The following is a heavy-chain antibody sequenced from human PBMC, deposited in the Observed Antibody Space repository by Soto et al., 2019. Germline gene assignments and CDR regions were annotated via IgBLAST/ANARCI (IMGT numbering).Heavy chain of an antibody. V-gene: IGHV3-9*01. J-gene: IGHJ4*02. CDR3: TKVGGLYDFWSGPLHFDL. CDR2: ISWNSDSI. CDR1: GFIFDDFA. Sequence: EAQLVESGGGLVQPGRSLRLSCAGSGFIFDDFAIHWVRQAPGKGLEWVSGISWNSDSIGYADSVKGRFTISRDNAKNSLYLQMNSLRVEDTALYYCTKVGGLYDFWSGPLHFDLWGQGPRVTVSS. D-gene: IGHD3-3*01.